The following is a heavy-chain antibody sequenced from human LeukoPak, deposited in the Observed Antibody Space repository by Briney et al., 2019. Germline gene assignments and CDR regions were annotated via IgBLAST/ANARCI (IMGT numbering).Heavy chain of an antibody. V-gene: IGHV1-2*02. CDR3: ARDLATSSNWELDY. J-gene: IGHJ4*02. Sequence: GASVKVSCKASGYTFTGYFIHWVRQAPGQGLEWMGRINSNSGVTNYAQSFQGRVTMTRDTSINTAYMELSSLRSDDTAVYYCARDLATSSNWELDYWGQGTLLTVSS. CDR2: INSNSGVT. D-gene: IGHD1-1*01. CDR1: GYTFTGYF.